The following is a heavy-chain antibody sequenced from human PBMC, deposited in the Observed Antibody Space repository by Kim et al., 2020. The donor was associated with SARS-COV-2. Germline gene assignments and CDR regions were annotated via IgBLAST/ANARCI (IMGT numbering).Heavy chain of an antibody. Sequence: GGSLRLSCAASGFTFSSYGMHWVRQAPGKGLEWVAVISYDGSNKYYADSVKGRFTISRDNSKNTLYLQMNSLRAEDTAVYYCSRDGAIAVADDYYYYGM. V-gene: IGHV3-33*05. J-gene: IGHJ6*01. D-gene: IGHD6-19*01. CDR1: GFTFSSYG. CDR2: ISYDGSNK. CDR3: SRDGAIAVADDYYYYGM.